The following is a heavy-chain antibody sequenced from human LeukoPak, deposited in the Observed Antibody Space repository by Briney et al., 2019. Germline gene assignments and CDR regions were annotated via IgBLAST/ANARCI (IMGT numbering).Heavy chain of an antibody. J-gene: IGHJ6*02. CDR2: TYYRSKWYD. CDR1: GDSVSSNSAA. Sequence: SQTLSLTCAISGDSVSSNSAAWIWIRQSPSRGLEWLGRTYYRSKWYDDYAVSVKSRITINPDTSKNQFSLQLNSVTPDDTAVYYCVRTRYCSGGSCYYGMDVWGQGTTVTVSS. CDR3: VRTRYCSGGSCYYGMDV. D-gene: IGHD2-15*01. V-gene: IGHV6-1*01.